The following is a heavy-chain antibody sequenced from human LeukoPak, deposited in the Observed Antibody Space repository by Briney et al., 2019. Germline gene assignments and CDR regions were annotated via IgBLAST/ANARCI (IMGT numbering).Heavy chain of an antibody. J-gene: IGHJ4*02. CDR3: ARDRMLNGCDY. CDR1: GYTFTSYG. V-gene: IGHV1-18*01. D-gene: IGHD2-8*01. Sequence: ASVKVSCKASGYTFTSYGISWVRQAPGQGLEWMGWISAYNGDTNYAQKLQGRVTMTTDTSTSTAYMELRSLRSDDTAVDYCARDRMLNGCDYWGQGTLVTVSS. CDR2: ISAYNGDT.